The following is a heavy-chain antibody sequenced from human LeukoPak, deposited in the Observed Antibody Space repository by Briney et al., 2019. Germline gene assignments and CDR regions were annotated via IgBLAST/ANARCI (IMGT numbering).Heavy chain of an antibody. CDR2: IYSGGST. Sequence: PGGSLRLSCAASGFIVSDNYMSWVRQAPGKGLEWVSIIYSGGSTHYADSVKGRFTISRDTSKNTLYLQMNSLRAEDTAVYYCASLSGGDMFYYYYMDVWGKGITVSVSS. CDR1: GFIVSDNY. CDR3: ASLSGGDMFYYYYMDV. V-gene: IGHV3-53*01. D-gene: IGHD2-21*02. J-gene: IGHJ6*03.